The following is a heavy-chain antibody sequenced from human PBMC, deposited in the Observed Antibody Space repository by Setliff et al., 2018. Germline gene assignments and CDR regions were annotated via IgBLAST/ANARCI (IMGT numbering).Heavy chain of an antibody. CDR2: IYYSGST. V-gene: IGHV4-59*08. J-gene: IGHJ6*02. Sequence: LSLTCTVSGDSISSYYWSWIRQPPGKGLEWIGYIYYSGSTNYNPSLKSRVTISVDTSKNQFSLKLSSVTAADTAVYYCARQQQLVIGSTAYYYYGMDVWGQGTTVTVSS. CDR1: GDSISSYY. D-gene: IGHD6-13*01. CDR3: ARQQQLVIGSTAYYYYGMDV.